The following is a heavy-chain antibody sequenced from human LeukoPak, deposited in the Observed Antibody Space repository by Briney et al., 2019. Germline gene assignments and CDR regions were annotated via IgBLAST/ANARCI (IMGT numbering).Heavy chain of an antibody. D-gene: IGHD5-24*01. V-gene: IGHV1-2*04. Sequence: ASVKVSCKASGYTFTGYYMHWVRQAPGQGLEWMGWINPNSGGTNYAQKFQGWVTMTRGTSISTAYMELSRLRSDDTAVYYCARDAGDGYNYLPLGYWGQGTLVTVSS. J-gene: IGHJ4*02. CDR1: GYTFTGYY. CDR2: INPNSGGT. CDR3: ARDAGDGYNYLPLGY.